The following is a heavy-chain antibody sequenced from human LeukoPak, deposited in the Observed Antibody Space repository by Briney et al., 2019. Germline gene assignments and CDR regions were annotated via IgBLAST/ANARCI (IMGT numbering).Heavy chain of an antibody. CDR3: ARAGGTYYDFWSAH. CDR1: GYTFNDYY. J-gene: IGHJ4*02. V-gene: IGHV1-2*02. D-gene: IGHD3-3*01. Sequence: ASVKAPCKASGYTFNDYYIHWVRQAPGQGLEWMGWINPHSGGTYYAQKFQGRVTITMDRSISTAYMELSRLRSDDTAVYYCARAGGTYYDFWSAHWGQGTLVTVSS. CDR2: INPHSGGT.